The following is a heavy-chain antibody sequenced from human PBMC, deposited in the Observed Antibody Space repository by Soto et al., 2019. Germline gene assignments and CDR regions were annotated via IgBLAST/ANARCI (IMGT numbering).Heavy chain of an antibody. Sequence: QVHLVQSGAEVKKPGASVKVSCKGSGYGFTTYGITGVRQAPGQGLEWMAWISAHNGNTNSAQKLQGRVTVTRDTSTSTAYMELGSLRSDDTAVYDCARGRYGDYWGQGALVTVSS. CDR1: GYGFTTYG. CDR3: ARGRYGDY. V-gene: IGHV1-18*01. D-gene: IGHD1-1*01. CDR2: ISAHNGNT. J-gene: IGHJ4*02.